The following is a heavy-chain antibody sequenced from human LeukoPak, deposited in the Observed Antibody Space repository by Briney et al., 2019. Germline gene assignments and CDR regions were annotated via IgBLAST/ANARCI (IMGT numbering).Heavy chain of an antibody. CDR3: AKDLTRAVAGLLDY. CDR1: GFTFDDYP. J-gene: IGHJ4*02. Sequence: GGPLKLSCAASGFTFDDYPRHWVRQAPGKGLEWASGISWNSGSIGYADSVKGRFTISRDNAKNSLYLQMNSLRAEDMALYYCAKDLTRAVAGLLDYWGQGTLVTVSS. CDR2: ISWNSGSI. V-gene: IGHV3-9*03. D-gene: IGHD6-19*01.